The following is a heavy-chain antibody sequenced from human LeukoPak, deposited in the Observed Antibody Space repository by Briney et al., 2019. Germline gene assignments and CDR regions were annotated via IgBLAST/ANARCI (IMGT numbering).Heavy chain of an antibody. CDR2: IIPIFGTA. J-gene: IGHJ1*01. CDR3: ARILSSSWYEYFHH. V-gene: IGHV1-69*13. Sequence: SVTVSCKASGGTFSNYAISRVRQAPGQGLEWMGAIIPIFGTANYAQKFQGRVTITADESTSTAYMELSSLRSEDTAVYYCARILSSSWYEYFHHWGQGTLVTVSS. D-gene: IGHD6-19*01. CDR1: GGTFSNYA.